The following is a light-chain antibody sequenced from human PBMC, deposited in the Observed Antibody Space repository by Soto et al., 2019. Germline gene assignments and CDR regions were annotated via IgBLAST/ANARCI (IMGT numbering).Light chain of an antibody. CDR3: QQSYSTSQYT. CDR1: QSISSY. J-gene: IGKJ2*01. Sequence: DIQMTQSPSSLSASVGDRVTITCRASQSISSYLNWYQQKPGKAPKLLIYAASSLHTGVASRFSVSGSGTDLTLTISSLQPEDFATYYCQQSYSTSQYTFGQGTKLESK. CDR2: AAS. V-gene: IGKV1-39*01.